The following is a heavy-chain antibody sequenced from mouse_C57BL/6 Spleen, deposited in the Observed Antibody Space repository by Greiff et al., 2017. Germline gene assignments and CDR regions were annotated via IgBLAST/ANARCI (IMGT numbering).Heavy chain of an antibody. J-gene: IGHJ2*01. CDR1: GFTFSDYY. CDR3: ARDLGVTFDY. D-gene: IGHD2-13*01. CDR2: INYDGSST. Sequence: EVKLVESEGGLVQPGSSMKLSCTASGFTFSDYYMAWVRQVPEKGLEWVANINYDGSSTYYLDSLKSRFIISRDNAKNILYLQMSSLKSEDTATYYCARDLGVTFDYWGQGTTRTVSS. V-gene: IGHV5-16*01.